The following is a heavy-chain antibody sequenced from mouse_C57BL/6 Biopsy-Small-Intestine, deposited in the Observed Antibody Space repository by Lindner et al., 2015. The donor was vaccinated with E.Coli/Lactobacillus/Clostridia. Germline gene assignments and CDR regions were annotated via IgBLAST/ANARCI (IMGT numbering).Heavy chain of an antibody. Sequence: EVQLQESGAELARPGASVKMSCKASGYTFTDYNMHWVKQSHGKSLEWIGYINPNNGGTSYNQKFKGKATLTVNKSSSTAYMELRSLTSEDSAVYYCATYYSNYFAYWGQGTLVTVSA. V-gene: IGHV1-22*01. CDR1: GYTFTDYN. CDR3: ATYYSNYFAY. D-gene: IGHD2-5*01. J-gene: IGHJ3*01. CDR2: INPNNGGT.